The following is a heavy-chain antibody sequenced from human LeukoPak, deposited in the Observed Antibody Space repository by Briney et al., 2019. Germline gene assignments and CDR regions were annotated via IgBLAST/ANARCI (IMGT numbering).Heavy chain of an antibody. CDR2: ISSTGSDI. J-gene: IGHJ4*02. Sequence: PGGSLRLSCAASGFAFSSQAVGWVRQAPGKGLEWVSYISSTGSDIYYADSVKGRFTITRDNAENSLYLQMNSLRAEDTAVYYCARDLPTGTYRAYFDNWGQGTLVTVSS. CDR3: ARDLPTGTYRAYFDN. D-gene: IGHD1-26*01. V-gene: IGHV3-21*05. CDR1: GFAFSSQA.